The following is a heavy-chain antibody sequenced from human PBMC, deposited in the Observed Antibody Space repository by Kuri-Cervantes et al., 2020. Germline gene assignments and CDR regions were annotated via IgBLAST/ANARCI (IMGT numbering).Heavy chain of an antibody. D-gene: IGHD1-26*01. J-gene: IGHJ4*02. CDR2: ISATGDRT. CDR3: ARDPPGLVPEDY. Sequence: GESLKISCAASGFIFNSYGMTWARLAPGKGLEWLSSISATGDRTFYADSVRGRVTISRDNAKKLLYLQMNSLRVEDTAVYFCARDPPGLVPEDYWGQGTLVTVSS. CDR1: GFIFNSYG. V-gene: IGHV3-23*01.